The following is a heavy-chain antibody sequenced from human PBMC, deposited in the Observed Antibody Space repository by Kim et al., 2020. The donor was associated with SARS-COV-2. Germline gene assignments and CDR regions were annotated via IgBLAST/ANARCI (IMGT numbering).Heavy chain of an antibody. J-gene: IGHJ3*02. D-gene: IGHD6-19*01. Sequence: GGSLRLSCAASGFTFSSYAMSWVLQALGKGLEWVSAISGSGGSTYYADSVKGRFTISRDNSKNTLHLQMNSLRAEDTAVYYCAKDLYSSGWFCAFDIWGQGTMVTVSS. CDR3: AKDLYSSGWFCAFDI. V-gene: IGHV3-23*01. CDR2: ISGSGGST. CDR1: GFTFSSYA.